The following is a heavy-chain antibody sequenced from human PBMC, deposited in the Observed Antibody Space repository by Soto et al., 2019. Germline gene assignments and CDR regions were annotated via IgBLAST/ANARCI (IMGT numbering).Heavy chain of an antibody. CDR3: ARVFLITICHWYFDL. J-gene: IGHJ2*01. Sequence: QVQLQESGPGLVKPSQTLSLTCTVSGGSISSGGYYWSWIRQHPGKGLEWIGYIYYSGSTSYNPSLKSRVTISVDTSKNQFSLKLSSVTAADTAVYYCARVFLITICHWYFDLWGRGTLVTVSS. D-gene: IGHD3-3*01. CDR2: IYYSGST. CDR1: GGSISSGGYY. V-gene: IGHV4-31*03.